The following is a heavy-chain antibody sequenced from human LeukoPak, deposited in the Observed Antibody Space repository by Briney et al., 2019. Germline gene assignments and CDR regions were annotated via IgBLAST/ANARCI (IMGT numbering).Heavy chain of an antibody. V-gene: IGHV3-30*18. CDR1: GFTFSSYG. CDR2: ISYDGSNK. D-gene: IGHD3-9*01. CDR3: AKDLYLTGYSFDY. J-gene: IGHJ4*02. Sequence: GGSLRLSCAASGFTFSSYGMHWVRQAPGKGLEWVAVISYDGSNKYYADSVKGRFTISRDNSKNTLYLQMNSLRAEDTAVYYCAKDLYLTGYSFDYWGQGTLVTVSS.